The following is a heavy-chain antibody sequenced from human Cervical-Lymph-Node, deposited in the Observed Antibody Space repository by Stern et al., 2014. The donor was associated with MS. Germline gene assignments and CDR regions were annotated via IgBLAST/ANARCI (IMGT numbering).Heavy chain of an antibody. CDR2: IYYSGST. J-gene: IGHJ5*02. D-gene: IGHD1-14*01. CDR1: GGSISSYY. CDR3: ARDLGGRTDNWFDP. Sequence: QLQLQESGPGLVKPSETLSLTCTVSGGSISSYYWSWIRQPPGKGLEWIGYIYYSGSTNYNPSLKSRVTISVDTSKNQFSLKLSSVTAADTAVYYCARDLGGRTDNWFDPWGQGTLVTVSS. V-gene: IGHV4-59*01.